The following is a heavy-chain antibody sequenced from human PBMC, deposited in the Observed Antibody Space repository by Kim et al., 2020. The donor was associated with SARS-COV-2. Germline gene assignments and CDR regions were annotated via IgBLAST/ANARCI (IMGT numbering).Heavy chain of an antibody. V-gene: IGHV4-39*01. Sequence: SLRSRVTISVDTSKNQFSLKLSSVTAADTAVYYCARLSCSSTSCFQPFDYWGQGTLVTVSS. CDR3: ARLSCSSTSCFQPFDY. J-gene: IGHJ4*02. D-gene: IGHD2-2*01.